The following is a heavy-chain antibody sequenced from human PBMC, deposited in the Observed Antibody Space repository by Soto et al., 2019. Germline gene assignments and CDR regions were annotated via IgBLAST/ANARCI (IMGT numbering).Heavy chain of an antibody. CDR2: ISYDGSNK. Sequence: QVQLVESGGGVVQPGRSLRLSCAASGFTFSSYAMHWVRQAPGKGLEWVAVISYDGSNKYYADSVKGRFTISRDNSKNTLYLQMNSLRAEDTAVYYCARGAPHCGGDCVDYWGXGTXXTVSS. D-gene: IGHD2-21*02. CDR1: GFTFSSYA. V-gene: IGHV3-30-3*01. CDR3: ARGAPHCGGDCVDY. J-gene: IGHJ4*02.